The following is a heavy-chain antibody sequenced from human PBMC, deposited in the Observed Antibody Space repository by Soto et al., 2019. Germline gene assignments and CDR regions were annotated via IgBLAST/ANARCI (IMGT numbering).Heavy chain of an antibody. Sequence: QVQLVESGGGVVQPGRSLRLSCAASGFTFSSYAMHWVRQAPGKGLEWVAVISYDGSNKYYADSVKGRFTISRDNSKNTLYLQMNSLRAEDTAVYYCAREGPKVSSSYYYYYGMDVWGQGTTVTVSS. V-gene: IGHV3-30-3*01. J-gene: IGHJ6*02. D-gene: IGHD6-6*01. CDR1: GFTFSSYA. CDR3: AREGPKVSSSYYYYYGMDV. CDR2: ISYDGSNK.